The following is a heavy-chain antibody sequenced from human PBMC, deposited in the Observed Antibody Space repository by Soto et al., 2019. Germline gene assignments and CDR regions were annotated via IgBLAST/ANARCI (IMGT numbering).Heavy chain of an antibody. CDR3: ASFAYYDILTGQYYYYGMDV. CDR2: IYYSGST. Sequence: SETLSLTCTVSGGSISSSSYYWGWIRQPPGKGLEWIGSIYYSGSTYYNPSLKSRVTISVDTSKNQFSLKLSSVTAADTAVYYCASFAYYDILTGQYYYYGMDVWGQGTTVTVSS. CDR1: GGSISSSSYY. J-gene: IGHJ6*02. D-gene: IGHD3-9*01. V-gene: IGHV4-39*01.